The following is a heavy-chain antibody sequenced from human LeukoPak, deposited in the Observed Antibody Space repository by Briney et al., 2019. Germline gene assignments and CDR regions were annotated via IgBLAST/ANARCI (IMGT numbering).Heavy chain of an antibody. Sequence: PGGSLRLSCAASGFTFSNYAMTWVRQALGKGLEWVSGISGSGGSTYYADSAKGRFTISRDNSKNTLYLQVNNLRAEDTAIYYCAKEAGARGYYDSSGYYLEYWGQGTLVTVSS. D-gene: IGHD3-22*01. CDR2: ISGSGGST. J-gene: IGHJ4*02. CDR1: GFTFSNYA. V-gene: IGHV3-23*01. CDR3: AKEAGARGYYDSSGYYLEY.